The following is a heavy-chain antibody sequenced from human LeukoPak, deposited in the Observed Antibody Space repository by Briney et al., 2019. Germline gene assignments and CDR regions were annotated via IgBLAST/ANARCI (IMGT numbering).Heavy chain of an antibody. Sequence: SETLSLTCTVSGGSISSSDYYWGWIRQPPGRGLEWIGSIYYTGSTYYNPSLKSRVIISVDTSKTQFSLTLTSVTAADTAVYYCARSYGGNSLGWFDPWGQGTLVTVSS. CDR1: GGSISSSDYY. V-gene: IGHV4-39*07. CDR2: IYYTGST. J-gene: IGHJ5*02. CDR3: ARSYGGNSLGWFDP. D-gene: IGHD4-23*01.